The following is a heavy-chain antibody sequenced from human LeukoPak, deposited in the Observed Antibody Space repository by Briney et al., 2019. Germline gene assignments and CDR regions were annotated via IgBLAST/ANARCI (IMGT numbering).Heavy chain of an antibody. D-gene: IGHD2/OR15-2a*01. CDR1: GFTFDDYA. CDR2: ISWNSGII. J-gene: IGHJ6*02. Sequence: PGRSLRLSCAAPGFTFDDYAMPWVRQAPGKGLEWVSGISWNSGIIAYADSVKGRFTISRENAKNSLYLQMNSLRAEDTALYYCAAGKARSKYEYFYYYGMDVWGQGTTVTVSS. CDR3: AAGKARSKYEYFYYYGMDV. V-gene: IGHV3-9*01.